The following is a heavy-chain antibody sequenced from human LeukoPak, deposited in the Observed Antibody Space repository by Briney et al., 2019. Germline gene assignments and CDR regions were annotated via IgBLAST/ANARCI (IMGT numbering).Heavy chain of an antibody. CDR2: IIPIFGTA. J-gene: IGHJ4*02. Sequence: SVKVSCKVSGYTLTELSMHWVRQAPGQGLEWMGGIIPIFGTANYAQKFQGRVTITADESTSTAYMELSSLRSEDTAVYYCARVDRQWLVGNLDYWGQGTLVTVSS. V-gene: IGHV1-69*13. CDR3: ARVDRQWLVGNLDY. CDR1: GYTLTELS. D-gene: IGHD6-19*01.